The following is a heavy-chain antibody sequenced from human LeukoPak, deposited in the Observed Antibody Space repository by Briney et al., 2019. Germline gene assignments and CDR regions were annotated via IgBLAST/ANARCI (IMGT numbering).Heavy chain of an antibody. J-gene: IGHJ3*02. D-gene: IGHD1-26*01. CDR2: INSDGSST. Sequence: GGSLRLSCTASGFIFSSYWIRWVRQVPGKGLVWVGRINSDGSSTKFADSVKGRFAISRDNVKNTVHLQMVSLRADDTAVYYCAREISRETFDIWGQGTAVIVSS. CDR1: GFIFSSYW. V-gene: IGHV3-74*03. CDR3: AREISRETFDI.